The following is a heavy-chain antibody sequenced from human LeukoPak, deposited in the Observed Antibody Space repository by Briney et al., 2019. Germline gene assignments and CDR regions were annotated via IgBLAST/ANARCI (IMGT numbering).Heavy chain of an antibody. V-gene: IGHV4-30-2*05. Sequence: SETLSLTCAVSGGSISSGGYSWSWIRQPPGKGLEWIGYIYHSGSTYYNPSLKSRVTISVDTSKNQFSLKLSSVTAADTVVYYCARGGSSGYYYYFDYWGQGTLVTVSS. CDR3: ARGGSSGYYYYFDY. CDR2: IYHSGST. CDR1: GGSISSGGYS. J-gene: IGHJ4*02. D-gene: IGHD3-22*01.